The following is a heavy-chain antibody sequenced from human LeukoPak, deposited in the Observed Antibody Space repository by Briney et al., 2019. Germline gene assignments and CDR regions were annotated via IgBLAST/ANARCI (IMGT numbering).Heavy chain of an antibody. CDR3: ATVRSGGSPLPEYYFDY. Sequence: EASVKVSCKASGYTFTSYYMHWVRQAPGQGLEWMGIINPSGGSTSYAQKFQGRVTMTRDMSTSTVYMELSSLRSEDTAVYYCATVRSGGSPLPEYYFDYWGQGTLVTVSS. V-gene: IGHV1-46*01. J-gene: IGHJ4*02. CDR1: GYTFTSYY. D-gene: IGHD1-26*01. CDR2: INPSGGST.